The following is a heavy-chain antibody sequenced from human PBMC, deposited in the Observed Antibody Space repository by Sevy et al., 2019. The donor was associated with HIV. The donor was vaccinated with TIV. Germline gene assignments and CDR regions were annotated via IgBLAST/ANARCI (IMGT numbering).Heavy chain of an antibody. CDR3: AKDINRGCDGVNCYPYYYYFYGLDV. Sequence: GGSLRLSCAASGFSFNDHAMHWVRQVPGKGLEWVSRVSWNSRNIGYGDSVKGRFTISRDNANHFLYLEMNSLRPEDTAFYYCAKDINRGCDGVNCYPYYYYFYGLDVWGQGTTVTVSS. CDR1: GFSFNDHA. CDR2: VSWNSRNI. V-gene: IGHV3-9*01. D-gene: IGHD2-21*01. J-gene: IGHJ6*02.